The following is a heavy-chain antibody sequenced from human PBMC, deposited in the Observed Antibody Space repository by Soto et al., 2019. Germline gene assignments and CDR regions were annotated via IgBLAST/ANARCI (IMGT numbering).Heavy chain of an antibody. V-gene: IGHV5-51*01. CDR2: IYPGDSDM. J-gene: IGHJ4*02. CDR3: ARRYREVWSGFDY. CDR1: GYSYTSYW. Sequence: PTQSVKVSGERLGYSYTSYWMAWVRQMPGKGPEWMGTIYPGDSDMRYSPCFRGQVTMSVDKSINTAYLQWGSLTASDPAKYYWARRYREVWSGFDYWGQGTVDTVSS. D-gene: IGHD3-3*01.